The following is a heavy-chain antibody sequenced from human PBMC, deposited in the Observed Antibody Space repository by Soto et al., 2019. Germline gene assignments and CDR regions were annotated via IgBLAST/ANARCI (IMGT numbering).Heavy chain of an antibody. D-gene: IGHD3-10*01. V-gene: IGHV3-48*03. J-gene: IGHJ6*02. CDR3: ARDATMVRGVIIYYYYGMDV. CDR2: ISSSGSTI. Sequence: LRLSCAASGFTFSSYEMNWVRQAPGKGLEWVSYISSSGSTIYYADSVKGRFTISRDNAKNSLYLQMNSLRAEDTAVYYCARDATMVRGVIIYYYYGMDVWGQGTTVTVSS. CDR1: GFTFSSYE.